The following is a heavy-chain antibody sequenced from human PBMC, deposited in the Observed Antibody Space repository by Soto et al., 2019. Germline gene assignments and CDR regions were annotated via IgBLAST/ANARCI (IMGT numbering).Heavy chain of an antibody. D-gene: IGHD6-13*01. CDR3: ASHHAVIAAAGTFDY. V-gene: IGHV4-30-4*01. CDR1: GGSISSGDYY. Sequence: SETLSLTCTVSGGSISSGDYYWSWIRQPPGKGLEWIGYIYYSGSTYYNPSLKSRVTISVDTSKNQFSLKLSSVTAADTAVYYCASHHAVIAAAGTFDYWGQGTLVTVSS. J-gene: IGHJ4*02. CDR2: IYYSGST.